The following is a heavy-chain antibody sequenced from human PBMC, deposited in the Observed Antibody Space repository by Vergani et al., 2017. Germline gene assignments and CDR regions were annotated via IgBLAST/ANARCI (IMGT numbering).Heavy chain of an antibody. Sequence: QVQLVESGGGVVQPGRSLRLSCAASGFTFSSYAMHWVRQAPGKGLEWVAVISYDGSNKYYAASVKGRFTISRDNSKNTLYLQMNSLRAEDTAVYYCARDYSWVCAAADYWGQGTLVTVSS. V-gene: IGHV3-30-3*01. D-gene: IGHD2-2*01. CDR1: GFTFSSYA. CDR3: ARDYSWVCAAADY. J-gene: IGHJ4*02. CDR2: ISYDGSNK.